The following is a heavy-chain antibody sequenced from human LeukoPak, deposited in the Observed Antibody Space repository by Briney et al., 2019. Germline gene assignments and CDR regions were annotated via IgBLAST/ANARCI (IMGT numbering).Heavy chain of an antibody. V-gene: IGHV4-59*01. CDR3: ARDHYGGNSWWYFDL. Sequence: SETLSLTCTVSGGSISNYYWSWVRQPPGKGLEWIGDIYYSGSTNYNPSLKSRVTISVDTSKNQFSLKLSSVTAADTAVYYCARDHYGGNSWWYFDLWGRGTLVTVSS. CDR1: GGSISNYY. J-gene: IGHJ2*01. CDR2: IYYSGST. D-gene: IGHD4-23*01.